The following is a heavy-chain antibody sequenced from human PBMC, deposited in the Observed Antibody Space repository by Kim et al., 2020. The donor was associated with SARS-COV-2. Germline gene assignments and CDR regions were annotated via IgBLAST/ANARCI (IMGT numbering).Heavy chain of an antibody. Sequence: ASVKVSCKASGYTFTSYAMHWVRQAPGQRLEWMGWINAGNGNTKYSQKFQGRVTITRDTSASTAYMELSSLRSEDTAVYYCVRDSRWVLWSGGYFDLWGRGTLVTVSS. CDR1: GYTFTSYA. J-gene: IGHJ2*01. CDR3: VRDSRWVLWSGGYFDL. CDR2: INAGNGNT. D-gene: IGHD3-10*01. V-gene: IGHV1-3*01.